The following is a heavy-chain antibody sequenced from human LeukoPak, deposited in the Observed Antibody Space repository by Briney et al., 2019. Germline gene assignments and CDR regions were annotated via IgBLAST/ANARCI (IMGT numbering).Heavy chain of an antibody. V-gene: IGHV3-30-3*01. CDR2: ISYDGSNK. Sequence: GGSLRLSCAASGFTFSNYAMHWVRQAPGKGLEWVAVISYDGSNKYYIDSVKGRFTISRDNSKNTLYLQMNSLRAEDTAVYYCARRPAYSSGATYDYGMDVWGQGTTVTVAS. CDR1: GFTFSNYA. D-gene: IGHD6-19*01. J-gene: IGHJ6*02. CDR3: ARRPAYSSGATYDYGMDV.